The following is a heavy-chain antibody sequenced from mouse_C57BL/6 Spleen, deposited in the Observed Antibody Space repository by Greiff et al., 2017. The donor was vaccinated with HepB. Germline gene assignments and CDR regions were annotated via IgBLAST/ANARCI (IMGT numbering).Heavy chain of an antibody. CDR3: ARRNYDYDVFDY. V-gene: IGHV1-69*01. J-gene: IGHJ2*01. Sequence: QVQLQQPGAEFVMPGASVKLSCKASGYTFTSYWMHWVKQRPGQGLEWIGEIDPSDSYTNYNQKFKGKSTLTVDKSSSTAYMQLSSLTSEDSAVYYCARRNYDYDVFDYWGQGTTLTVSS. CDR2: IDPSDSYT. CDR1: GYTFTSYW. D-gene: IGHD2-4*01.